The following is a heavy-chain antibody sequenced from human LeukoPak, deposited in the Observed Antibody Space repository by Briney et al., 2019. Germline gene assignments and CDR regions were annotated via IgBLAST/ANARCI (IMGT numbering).Heavy chain of an antibody. V-gene: IGHV4-34*01. J-gene: IGHJ6*03. CDR3: ARGLGGTGGYSSGYYHYYYYYYMDV. Sequence: SETLSLTCAVYGGSFSGYYWSWIRQPPGKGLEWIGEINHSGSTNYNPSLKSRVTISVDTSKNQFALKLSSVTAADTAVYCCARGLGGTGGYSSGYYHYYYYYYMDVWGKGTTVTVSS. D-gene: IGHD3-22*01. CDR1: GGSFSGYY. CDR2: INHSGST.